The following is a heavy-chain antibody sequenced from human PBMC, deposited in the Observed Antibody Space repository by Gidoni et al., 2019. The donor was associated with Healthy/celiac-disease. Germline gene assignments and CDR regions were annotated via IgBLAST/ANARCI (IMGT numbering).Heavy chain of an antibody. D-gene: IGHD5-18*01. CDR2: ISYDGSNK. CDR1: GFTFRSYA. CDR3: ARDHVDTATKYGMDV. V-gene: IGHV3-30-3*01. J-gene: IGHJ6*02. Sequence: QVQLVESAGGVVQPGRPLRLSCAASGFTFRSYAMHWVRQAPGKGLEVVAVISYDGSNKYYADPVKGRFTISRDKSKNTLYLQMNSLRAEDTAVYYCARDHVDTATKYGMDVWGQGTTVTVSS.